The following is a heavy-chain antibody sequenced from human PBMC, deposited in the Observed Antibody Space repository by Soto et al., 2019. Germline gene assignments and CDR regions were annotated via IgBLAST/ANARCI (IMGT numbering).Heavy chain of an antibody. CDR1: GYSFAGYW. V-gene: IGHV5-10-1*01. CDR3: ARDIVVVPAAVPPSYYYYGMDV. Sequence: GGSLRLSCKGSGYSFAGYWITWVRQKPGKGLEWMGRIDPSDSQTYYSPSFRGHVTISATKSITTVFLQWSSLRASDTAMYYCARDIVVVPAAVPPSYYYYGMDVWGQGTTVTVSS. CDR2: IDPSDSQT. J-gene: IGHJ6*02. D-gene: IGHD2-2*01.